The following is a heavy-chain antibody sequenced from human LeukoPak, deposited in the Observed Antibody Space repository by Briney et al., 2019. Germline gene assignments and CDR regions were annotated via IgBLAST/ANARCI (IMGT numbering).Heavy chain of an antibody. Sequence: GGSLRLSCAASGFTFSSYWMHWVRQAPGKGLVWVSRINSDWSSTSYADSVKGRFTISRDNAKNTLYLQMNSLRAEDTAVYYCARDDGWELRYYGMDVWGQGTTVTVSS. CDR2: INSDWSST. V-gene: IGHV3-74*01. CDR3: ARDDGWELRYYGMDV. D-gene: IGHD1-26*01. CDR1: GFTFSSYW. J-gene: IGHJ6*02.